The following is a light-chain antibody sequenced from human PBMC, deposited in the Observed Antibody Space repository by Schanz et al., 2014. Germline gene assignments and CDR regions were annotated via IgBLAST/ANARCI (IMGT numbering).Light chain of an antibody. Sequence: EIVLTQSPATLSLSPGERATLSCRASQSVSSYLAWYQQKPGQTPRLLIYDASNRATGIPARFSGSGSGTEFTLTISSLQPDDFATYSCQQTFSTPPTFGGGTKVEIK. CDR3: QQTFSTPPT. CDR2: DAS. V-gene: IGKV3-11*01. CDR1: QSVSSY. J-gene: IGKJ4*01.